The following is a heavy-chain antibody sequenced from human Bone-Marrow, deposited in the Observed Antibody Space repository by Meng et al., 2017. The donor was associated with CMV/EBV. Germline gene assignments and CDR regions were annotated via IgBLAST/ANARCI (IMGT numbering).Heavy chain of an antibody. CDR2: INSDGSST. CDR3: ARVNYDSSGFYFDY. CDR1: GFTFDDYA. Sequence: GGSLRLSCAASGFTFDDYAMHWVRQAPGKGLVWVSRINSDGSSTSYADSVKGRFTISRDNAKNSLYLQMNSLRAEDTAVYYCARVNYDSSGFYFDYWGQGTLVTVSS. J-gene: IGHJ4*02. V-gene: IGHV3-74*01. D-gene: IGHD3-22*01.